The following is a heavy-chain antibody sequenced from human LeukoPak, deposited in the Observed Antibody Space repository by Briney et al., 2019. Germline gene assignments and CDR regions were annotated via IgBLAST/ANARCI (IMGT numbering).Heavy chain of an antibody. CDR2: ISAYNGNT. CDR1: GYTFTSYG. J-gene: IGHJ4*02. Sequence: ASVKVSCKASGYTFTSYGISWVRQAPGQGLEWMGWISAYNGNTNYAQKLQGRVTMTTDTSTSTAYMELRSLRSDDTAVCYCARDRRLIAVADNFDYWGQGTLVTVSS. CDR3: ARDRRLIAVADNFDY. D-gene: IGHD6-19*01. V-gene: IGHV1-18*01.